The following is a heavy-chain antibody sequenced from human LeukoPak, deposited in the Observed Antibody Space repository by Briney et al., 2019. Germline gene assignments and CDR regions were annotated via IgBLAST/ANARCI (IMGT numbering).Heavy chain of an antibody. V-gene: IGHV1-8*03. CDR1: GGTFSSYA. CDR2: MNPNSGNT. Sequence: ASVKVSCKASGGTFSSYAISWVRQAPGQGLEWMGWMNPNSGNTGYAQKFQGRVTITRNTSISTAYMELSSLRSEDTAVYYCARGPDYGGIPDYWGQGTLVTVSS. D-gene: IGHD4-23*01. J-gene: IGHJ4*02. CDR3: ARGPDYGGIPDY.